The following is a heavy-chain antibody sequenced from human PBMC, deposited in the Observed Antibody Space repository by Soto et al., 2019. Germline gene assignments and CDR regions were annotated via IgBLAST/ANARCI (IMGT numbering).Heavy chain of an antibody. V-gene: IGHV4-59*01. Sequence: SETLSLTCTVSGGSISDFYWSWIRQPPGKGLEWIGYIYYSGSTSYNPSLKSRVTISVDTSKNQFSLNLRSMSPADTAVYYCARGDSTDCSNGVCSFFYNHDMDVWGQGTTVTVSS. CDR3: ARGDSTDCSNGVCSFFYNHDMDV. CDR1: GGSISDFY. D-gene: IGHD2-8*01. J-gene: IGHJ6*02. CDR2: IYYSGST.